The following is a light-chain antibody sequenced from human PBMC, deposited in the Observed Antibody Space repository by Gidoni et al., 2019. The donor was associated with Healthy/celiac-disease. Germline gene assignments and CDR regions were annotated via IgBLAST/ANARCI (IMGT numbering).Light chain of an antibody. CDR1: QSVSSY. CDR2: DAS. CDR3: QQRKT. Sequence: EIVLTQSPATLSLSPGERATLSCRASQSVSSYLAWYQQKPGQAPRLLIYDASNRATGLPARFSGSGSGTDFTLTISRLEPEDFAVYDCQQRKTFGQGTKVEIK. V-gene: IGKV3-11*01. J-gene: IGKJ1*01.